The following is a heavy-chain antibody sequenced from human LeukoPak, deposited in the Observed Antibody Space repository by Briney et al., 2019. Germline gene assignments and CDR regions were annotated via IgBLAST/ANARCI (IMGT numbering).Heavy chain of an antibody. CDR2: IRSDGSIK. CDR1: GFIFSSYG. V-gene: IGHV3-30*02. Sequence: GGSLRLSCSASGFIFSSYGMHWVRQAPGKGLEWVAFIRSDGSIKYYGDSVKGRFTISRDNSKNTLYLQMNSLRPEDTAVYYCTKDRPEAYLDYWGQGTLVTVSS. CDR3: TKDRPEAYLDY. D-gene: IGHD2-2*01. J-gene: IGHJ4*02.